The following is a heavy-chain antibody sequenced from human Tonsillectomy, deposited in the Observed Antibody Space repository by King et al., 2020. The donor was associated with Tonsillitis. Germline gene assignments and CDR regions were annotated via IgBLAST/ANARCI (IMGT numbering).Heavy chain of an antibody. CDR3: AKNSGSSYGYFEY. CDR1: GFTFNNYA. Sequence: VQLVESGGGLGQPGGSLRLSCEASGFTFNNYALSWVRQAPGKGLEGVSTIGGSGAYSYYADSVKGRFTNSRDNSKNTMYMQMNSLRAEDTAIYYCAKNSGSSYGYFEYWGRGTLVTVSS. D-gene: IGHD5-18*01. V-gene: IGHV3-23*04. CDR2: IGGSGAYS. J-gene: IGHJ4*02.